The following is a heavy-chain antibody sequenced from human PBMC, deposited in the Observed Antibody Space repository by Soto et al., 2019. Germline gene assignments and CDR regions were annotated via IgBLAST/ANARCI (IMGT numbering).Heavy chain of an antibody. D-gene: IGHD2-2*02. Sequence: EVQLLESGGGLVQPGGSLRLSCAASGFTFSSYAMSWVRQAPGKGLEWVSAISGSGGSTYYADSVKGRFTISRDNSKNTLYLQMNSLRAEDTAVYYCAKGWESGYCSSTSCYTFDYWGQGTLVTVSS. V-gene: IGHV3-23*01. CDR3: AKGWESGYCSSTSCYTFDY. CDR1: GFTFSSYA. J-gene: IGHJ4*02. CDR2: ISGSGGST.